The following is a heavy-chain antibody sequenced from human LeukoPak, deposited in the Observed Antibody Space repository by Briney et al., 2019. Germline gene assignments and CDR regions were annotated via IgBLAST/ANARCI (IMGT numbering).Heavy chain of an antibody. CDR3: ARGYCSGGSCSVHFDY. D-gene: IGHD2-15*01. V-gene: IGHV4-34*01. J-gene: IGHJ4*02. Sequence: SETLSLTCAVYGGSFSGYYWSWIRQPPGKGLEWIGEINHSGSTNYNPSLKSRVTISVDTSKNQFSLKLSYVTAADTAVYYCARGYCSGGSCSVHFDYWGQGTLVTVSS. CDR2: INHSGST. CDR1: GGSFSGYY.